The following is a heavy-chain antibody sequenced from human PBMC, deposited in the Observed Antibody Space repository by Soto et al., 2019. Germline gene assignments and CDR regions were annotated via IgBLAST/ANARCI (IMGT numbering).Heavy chain of an antibody. Sequence: PGGSLKLSCVASEFTFNSYSMSWVRQAPGMGLEWVSSIIGSGAITYYADSVKGRFTISRDNSKSTLCLQMNSLRVEDTALYYCAKDARDTGGNSGIDYWGQGTLVTVS. J-gene: IGHJ4*02. CDR2: IIGSGAIT. CDR1: EFTFNSYS. V-gene: IGHV3-23*01. D-gene: IGHD2-21*02. CDR3: AKDARDTGGNSGIDY.